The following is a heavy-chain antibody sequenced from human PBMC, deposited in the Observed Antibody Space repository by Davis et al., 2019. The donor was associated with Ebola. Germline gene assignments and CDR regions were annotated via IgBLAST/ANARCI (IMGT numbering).Heavy chain of an antibody. CDR1: GYTFTGYY. CDR2: INPNSGGT. D-gene: IGHD7-27*01. Sequence: ASVKVSCKASGYTFTGYYMHWVRQAPGQGLEWMGWINPNSGGTNYAQKFQGWVTMTRDTSISTAYMELSRLRSDDTAVYYCARGAVNQMAWGHYYMDVWGKGTTVTVSS. J-gene: IGHJ6*03. V-gene: IGHV1-2*04. CDR3: ARGAVNQMAWGHYYMDV.